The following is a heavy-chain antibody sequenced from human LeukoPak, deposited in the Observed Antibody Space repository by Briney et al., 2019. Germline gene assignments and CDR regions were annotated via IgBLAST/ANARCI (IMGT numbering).Heavy chain of an antibody. D-gene: IGHD2-8*01. CDR1: GGTFSIYA. V-gene: IGHV1-69*13. Sequence: GASVTVSCTASGGTFSIYAISWVRQAPGQGLEWMGGIIPIFGTANYAQKFQGRVTITADESTSTAYMELSSLRSEDTAVYYRARGDCTNGVCFDYWGQGTLVTVSS. CDR3: ARGDCTNGVCFDY. J-gene: IGHJ4*02. CDR2: IIPIFGTA.